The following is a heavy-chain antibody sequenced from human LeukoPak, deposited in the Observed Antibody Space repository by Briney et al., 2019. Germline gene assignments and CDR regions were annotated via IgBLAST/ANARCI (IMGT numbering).Heavy chain of an antibody. CDR3: ARDGGVGYSYGFDY. J-gene: IGHJ4*02. D-gene: IGHD5-18*01. Sequence: EGSLRLSCTASGFTFSSYSMNWVRQAPGKGLEWVSSISSSSSYIYYADSVKGRFTISRDNAKNSLYLQMNSLRAEDTAVYYCARDGGVGYSYGFDYWGQGTLVTVSS. V-gene: IGHV3-21*01. CDR1: GFTFSSYS. CDR2: ISSSSSYI.